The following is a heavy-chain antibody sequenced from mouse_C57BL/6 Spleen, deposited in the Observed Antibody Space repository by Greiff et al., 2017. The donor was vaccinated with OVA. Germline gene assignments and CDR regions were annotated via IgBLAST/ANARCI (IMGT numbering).Heavy chain of an antibody. Sequence: QVQLKQPGAELVMPGASVKLSCKASGYTFTSYWMHWVKQRPGQGLEWIGEIDPSDSYTNYNQKFKGKSTLTVDKSSSTAYMQLSSLTSEDSAVYYCAGIYYGNYDYFDYWGQGTTLTVSS. CDR1: GYTFTSYW. V-gene: IGHV1-69*01. J-gene: IGHJ2*01. D-gene: IGHD2-1*01. CDR3: AGIYYGNYDYFDY. CDR2: IDPSDSYT.